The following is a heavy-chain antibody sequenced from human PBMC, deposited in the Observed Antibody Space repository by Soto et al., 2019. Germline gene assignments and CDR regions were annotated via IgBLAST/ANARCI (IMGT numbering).Heavy chain of an antibody. CDR2: IDSRGIT. J-gene: IGHJ5*02. CDR1: GVAIRSDY. V-gene: IGHV4-4*07. D-gene: IGHD3-10*01. CDR3: ARLKVTMIRGVIIWLDP. Sequence: PSETLSLTCDVSGVAIRSDYWGWIRQPAGKGLEWIGHIDSRGITKYSPSLKSRVTVSVDTSKNQISLKLTSVTAADTAVYYCARLKVTMIRGVIIWLDPWGQGIPVTV.